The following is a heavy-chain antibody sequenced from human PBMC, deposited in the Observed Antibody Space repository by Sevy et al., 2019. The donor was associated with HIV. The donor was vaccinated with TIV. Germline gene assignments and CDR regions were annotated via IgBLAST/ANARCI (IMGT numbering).Heavy chain of an antibody. Sequence: SETLSLTCTVSGGSVSSGSYYWNWIRQPPGKGLEWIGHLYDSENIKYNPYLKSRVTISVDTSKNQFSLKLTSVTAAETAVYNCARGVGLRGEFGQHGGQGTRSPSPQ. J-gene: IGHJ1*01. CDR2: LYDSENI. V-gene: IGHV4-61*01. D-gene: IGHD2-21*01. CDR1: GGSVSSGSYY. CDR3: ARGVGLRGEFGQH.